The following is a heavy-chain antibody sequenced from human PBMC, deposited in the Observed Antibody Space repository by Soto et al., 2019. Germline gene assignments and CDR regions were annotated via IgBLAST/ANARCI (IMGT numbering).Heavy chain of an antibody. J-gene: IGHJ4*02. V-gene: IGHV1-18*01. D-gene: IGHD3-22*01. CDR2: ISAYNGNT. CDR3: ARDQYYYDSSGYWNFDY. CDR1: CYTFTSYG. Sequence: APVKVSCKASCYTFTSYGISWVGQAPGQGLEWMGWISAYNGNTNYAQKLQGRVTMTTDTSTSTAYMELRSLRSDDTAVYYCARDQYYYDSSGYWNFDYWGQGTLVTVSS.